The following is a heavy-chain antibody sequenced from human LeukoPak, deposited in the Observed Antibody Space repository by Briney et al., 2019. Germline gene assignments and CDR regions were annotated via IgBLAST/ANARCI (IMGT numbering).Heavy chain of an antibody. CDR3: ARRDGEIDY. Sequence: ASVKVSCKASGGTFSSYAISWVRQAPGQGLEWMGRIIPILGIANYAQKFQGRVTITADKSASTAYMELSSLRSEDTAVYYCARRDGEIDYWGQGTLVTVSS. D-gene: IGHD5-24*01. J-gene: IGHJ4*02. CDR2: IIPILGIA. V-gene: IGHV1-69*04. CDR1: GGTFSSYA.